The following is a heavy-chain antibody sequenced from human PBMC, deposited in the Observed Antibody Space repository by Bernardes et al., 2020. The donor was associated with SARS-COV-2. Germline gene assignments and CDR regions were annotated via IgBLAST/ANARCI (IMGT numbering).Heavy chain of an antibody. Sequence: GGYLSLSSAAAGFTFSHFYMRWFRLAPGKGLEWVSYITSGSTNTDYADSVKGRFTISRDDAKNSLYLQMSGLRVEDTAVYYCARERGGGYFDSWGQGSLVTVSS. V-gene: IGHV3-11*05. CDR2: ITSGSTNT. CDR1: GFTFSHFY. CDR3: ARERGGGYFDS. J-gene: IGHJ4*02. D-gene: IGHD3-16*01.